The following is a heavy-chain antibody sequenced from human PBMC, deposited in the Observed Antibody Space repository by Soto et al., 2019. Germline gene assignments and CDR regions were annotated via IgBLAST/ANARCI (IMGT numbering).Heavy chain of an antibody. CDR2: IIPIFGTA. D-gene: IGHD3-22*01. J-gene: IGHJ4*02. CDR3: ARVYYDSSGYYYVDY. CDR1: GGTFSSYA. V-gene: IGHV1-69*06. Sequence: SVKVSCKASGGTFSSYAISWVRQAPGQGLEWMGGIIPIFGTANYAQKFQGRVTITADKSTSTAYMELSSLRSEDTAVYYCARVYYDSSGYYYVDYWGQGTLVTVSS.